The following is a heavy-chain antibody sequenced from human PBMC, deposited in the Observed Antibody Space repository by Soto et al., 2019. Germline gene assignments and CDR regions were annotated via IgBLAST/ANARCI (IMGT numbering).Heavy chain of an antibody. CDR2: INAGNGNT. J-gene: IGHJ4*02. CDR3: ARAVAVAADFDY. Sequence: QVQLVQSGAEEKKPGASVKVSCKASGYTFTGYAMHWVRQAPGQRLEWMGWINAGNGNTKYSQKFQGRCTITRDPAASTAYMELSSLRSEDTAVYYCARAVAVAADFDYWGQGTLVTVSS. D-gene: IGHD6-19*01. V-gene: IGHV1-3*05. CDR1: GYTFTGYA.